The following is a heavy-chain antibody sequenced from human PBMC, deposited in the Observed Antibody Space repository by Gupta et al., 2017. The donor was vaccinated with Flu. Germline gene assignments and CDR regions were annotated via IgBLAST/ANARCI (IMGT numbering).Heavy chain of an antibody. CDR1: GGTFSSYT. Sequence: QVQLVQSGAEVKKPGSSVKVSCKASGGTFSSYTISWVRQAPGQGLEWMGRIIPILGIANYAQKFQGRVTITADKSTSTAYMELSSLRSEDTAVYYCASTSKQSPAWFDPWGQGTLVTVSS. J-gene: IGHJ5*02. CDR3: ASTSKQSPAWFDP. D-gene: IGHD2-2*01. V-gene: IGHV1-69*02. CDR2: IIPILGIA.